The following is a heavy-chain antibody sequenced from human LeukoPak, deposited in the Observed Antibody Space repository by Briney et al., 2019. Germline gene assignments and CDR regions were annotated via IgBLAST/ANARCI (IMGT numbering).Heavy chain of an antibody. V-gene: IGHV1-69*06. Sequence: SVKVSCKASGGTFSSYAISWVRQAPGQGLERMGGIIPIFGTANYAQKFQGRVTITADKSTSTAYMELSSLRSEDTAVYYCARALGYCSGGSCPTAFDIWGQGTMVTVSS. CDR1: GGTFSSYA. D-gene: IGHD2-15*01. J-gene: IGHJ3*02. CDR3: ARALGYCSGGSCPTAFDI. CDR2: IIPIFGTA.